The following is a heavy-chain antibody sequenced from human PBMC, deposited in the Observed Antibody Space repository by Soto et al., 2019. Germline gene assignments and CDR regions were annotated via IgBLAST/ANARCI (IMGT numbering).Heavy chain of an antibody. V-gene: IGHV4-30-4*01. J-gene: IGHJ6*02. D-gene: IGHD3-10*01. CDR1: GGSISSGDYY. CDR2: IYYSGST. Sequence: QVQLQESGPGLVKPSQTLSLTCTVSGGSISSGDYYWGWIRQPPGKGLEWIGYIYYSGSTYYNPSLKSRVTISVDTSKSQFSLKLSSVTAADTAVYYCARDQGYYYGSGSYYNGGYYGMDVWGQGTTVTVSS. CDR3: ARDQGYYYGSGSYYNGGYYGMDV.